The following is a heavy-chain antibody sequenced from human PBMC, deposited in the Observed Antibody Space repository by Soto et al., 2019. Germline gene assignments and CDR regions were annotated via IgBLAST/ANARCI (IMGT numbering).Heavy chain of an antibody. D-gene: IGHD3-10*01. J-gene: IGHJ4*02. CDR1: GGTFRNHV. CDR2: IIPIIGTP. CDR3: ARDLEFRDGNISHLDY. V-gene: IGHV1-69*13. Sequence: SVKVSCKASGGTFRNHVFNWVRQAPGQGLEWMGGIIPIIGTPNYAQKFQGRVTITADASTNTVCLEVSSLRSQDTAVYYCARDLEFRDGNISHLDYWGQGTLVTVSS.